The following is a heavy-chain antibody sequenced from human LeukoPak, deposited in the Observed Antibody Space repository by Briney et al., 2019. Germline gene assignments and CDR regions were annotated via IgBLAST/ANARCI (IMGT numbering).Heavy chain of an antibody. CDR3: ARPRAYSGRWVFGY. V-gene: IGHV1-2*02. CDR2: INPNSGGT. D-gene: IGHD1-26*01. CDR1: GYTFTGYY. J-gene: IGHJ4*02. Sequence: ASVKVSCKASGYTFTGYYMHWVQQAPGQGLEWMGWINPNSGGTNYAQKFQGRVTMTRDTSISTAYMELSRLRSDDTAVYYCARPRAYSGRWVFGYWGQGTLVTVSS.